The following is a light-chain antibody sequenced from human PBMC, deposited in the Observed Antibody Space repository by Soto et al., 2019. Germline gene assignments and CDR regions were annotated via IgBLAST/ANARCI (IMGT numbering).Light chain of an antibody. CDR2: DNN. CDR3: GTCDSSLSAVV. Sequence: QSVLTQPPSVSAAPGQKVTISCSGSSSNIGNNYVSWYQQLPGTAPKLLIYDNNKRPSGIPDRFSGSKSGTSATLGITGLQTGDEAYYYGGTCDSSLSAVVFGGGTKLTVL. CDR1: SSNIGNNY. V-gene: IGLV1-51*01. J-gene: IGLJ2*01.